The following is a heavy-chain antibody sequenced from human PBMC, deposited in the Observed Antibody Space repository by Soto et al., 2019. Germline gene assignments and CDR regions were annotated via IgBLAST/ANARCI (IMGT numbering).Heavy chain of an antibody. V-gene: IGHV3-48*02. CDR2: IRGSNTM. D-gene: IGHD6-13*01. Sequence: DVQLVESGGGLVQPGGSLRLSCAASGFRFSDFSMNWVRQAPGKGLEWISYIRGSNTMNYADSVKGRFTISRDSAKNSLYLQMNSLRDEDTAVYYCGRDLSWAFDHWGQGALVTVSS. CDR1: GFRFSDFS. J-gene: IGHJ4*02. CDR3: GRDLSWAFDH.